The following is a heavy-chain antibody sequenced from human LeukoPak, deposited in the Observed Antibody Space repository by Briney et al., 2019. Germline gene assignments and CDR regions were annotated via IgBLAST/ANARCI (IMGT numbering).Heavy chain of an antibody. CDR3: ARGDLGGYEPYFDY. CDR1: GYGFTTCW. J-gene: IGHJ4*02. Sequence: GESLKISCKGSGYGFTTCWIGWVRQMPGKGLEWMGVINPGNSDTRYSPSFQGQVTISADKSISTAYLQWSSLKASDTAMYYCARGDLGGYEPYFDYWGQGTLVTVSS. D-gene: IGHD5-12*01. CDR2: INPGNSDT. V-gene: IGHV5-51*01.